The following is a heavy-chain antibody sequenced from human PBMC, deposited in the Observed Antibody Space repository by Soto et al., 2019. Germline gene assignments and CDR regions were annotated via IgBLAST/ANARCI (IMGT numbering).Heavy chain of an antibody. Sequence: ASVKVSCKASGYTFTSYGISWVRQAPGQGLEWMGWISAYNGNTNYAQKLQGRVTMTTDTSTSTAYMELRSLRSDDTAVYYCAREAPLYGHYEFAYWGQGTLVTVSS. CDR2: ISAYNGNT. J-gene: IGHJ4*02. V-gene: IGHV1-18*01. CDR3: AREAPLYGHYEFAY. CDR1: GYTFTSYG. D-gene: IGHD4-17*01.